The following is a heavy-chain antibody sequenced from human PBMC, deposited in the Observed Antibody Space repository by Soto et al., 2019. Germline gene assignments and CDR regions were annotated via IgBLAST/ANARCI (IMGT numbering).Heavy chain of an antibody. CDR3: ARDSSGPGYSYGKFDY. V-gene: IGHV4-31*03. Sequence: SETLSLTGTVSGVSVSTGGYFWTWIRRHPGKGLEWIGNIYYSGMTYYNPSLRGRVSISLDPSESQFSLKLNSVTAADTAVYYCARDSSGPGYSYGKFDYWGQGALVTVSS. CDR1: GVSVSTGGYF. D-gene: IGHD5-18*01. J-gene: IGHJ4*02. CDR2: IYYSGMT.